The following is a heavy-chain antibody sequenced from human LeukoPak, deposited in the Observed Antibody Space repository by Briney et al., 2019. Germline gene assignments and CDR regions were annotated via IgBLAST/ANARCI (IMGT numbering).Heavy chain of an antibody. V-gene: IGHV3-7*01. D-gene: IGHD1-14*01. CDR1: GFTFSDHW. J-gene: IGHJ6*03. Sequence: PGGSLRLSCAASGFTFSDHWMNWVRQAPGKGLEGVANINQDGSAKYYVDSVKGRFTISRDNAKNSLYLQMNSLRAEDTAVYYCARDRQNHYYMDVWGEGSTVIVSS. CDR2: INQDGSAK. CDR3: ARDRQNHYYMDV.